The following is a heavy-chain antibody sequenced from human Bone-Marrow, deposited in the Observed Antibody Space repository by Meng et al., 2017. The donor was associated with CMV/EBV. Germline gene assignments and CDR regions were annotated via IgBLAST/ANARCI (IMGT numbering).Heavy chain of an antibody. J-gene: IGHJ4*02. CDR1: GGSISSSSYY. V-gene: IGHV4-39*01. CDR3: ARHLRGYSWPKSD. Sequence: SETLSLTCTVSGGSISSSSYYWGWIRQPPGKGLEWIGSIYYSGSTYSNPSLRSRVAISLDTSKNQFSLRLNSVTATDTAVYYCARHLRGYSWPKSDWGQGTLVTVSS. CDR2: IYYSGST. D-gene: IGHD1-26*01.